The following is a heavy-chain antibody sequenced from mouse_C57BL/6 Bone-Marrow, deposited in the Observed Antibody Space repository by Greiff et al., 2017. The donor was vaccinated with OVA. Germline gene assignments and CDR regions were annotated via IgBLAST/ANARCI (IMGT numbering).Heavy chain of an antibody. CDR3: ARPRRGYFDV. V-gene: IGHV5-6*02. CDR2: LSSGGSYT. D-gene: IGHD2-12*01. CDR1: GFTFSSYG. Sequence: DVMLVESGGDLVKPGGSLKLSCAASGFTFSSYGMSWVRQTPDKRLEWVATLSSGGSYTYYPDSVKGRFTISRDNAKNTLYLQMSSLKSEDTAMYYCARPRRGYFDVWGTGTTVTVSS. J-gene: IGHJ1*03.